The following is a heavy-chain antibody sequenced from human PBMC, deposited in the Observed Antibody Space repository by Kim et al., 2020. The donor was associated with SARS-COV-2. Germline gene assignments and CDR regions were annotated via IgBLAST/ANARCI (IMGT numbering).Heavy chain of an antibody. CDR3: ARRVDYYYDSSGYPLGFDY. Sequence: SETLSLTCTVSGGSISSSSYYWGWIRQPPGKGLEWIGSIYYSGSTYYNPSLKSRVTISVDTSKNQFSLKLSSVTAADTAVYYCARRVDYYYDSSGYPLGFDYWGQGTLVTVSS. V-gene: IGHV4-39*01. CDR1: GGSISSSSYY. D-gene: IGHD3-22*01. J-gene: IGHJ4*02. CDR2: IYYSGST.